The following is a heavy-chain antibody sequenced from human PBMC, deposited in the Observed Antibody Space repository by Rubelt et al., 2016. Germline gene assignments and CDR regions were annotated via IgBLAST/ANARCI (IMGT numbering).Heavy chain of an antibody. D-gene: IGHD2-2*02. V-gene: IGHV1-2*04. CDR2: INPNSGGT. CDR3: AREAIHYYYYGMDV. Sequence: QVQLVQSVSELRKPGASVKVSCKASGYTFRSYAMNWVRQAPGQGLEWMGWINPNSGGTNYAQKFQGWVTMTRDTSISTAYMELSRLRSDDTAVDYCAREAIHYYYYGMDVWGQGTTVTVSS. J-gene: IGHJ6*02. CDR1: GYTFRSYA.